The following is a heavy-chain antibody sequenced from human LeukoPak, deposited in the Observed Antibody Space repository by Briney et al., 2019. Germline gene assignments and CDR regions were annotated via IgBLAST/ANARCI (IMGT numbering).Heavy chain of an antibody. D-gene: IGHD1-26*01. CDR2: IYSAGTT. J-gene: IGHJ3*02. Sequence: GGSLRLSCAASGFTVSSKYMTWVRQAPGKGLEWVSIIYSAGTTYNADSVKGRFTISRDNSRNTLYLQMNSLRAEDTAVYSCAGASGSYSGGFDIWGQGTIVTVSS. V-gene: IGHV3-53*01. CDR3: AGASGSYSGGFDI. CDR1: GFTVSSKY.